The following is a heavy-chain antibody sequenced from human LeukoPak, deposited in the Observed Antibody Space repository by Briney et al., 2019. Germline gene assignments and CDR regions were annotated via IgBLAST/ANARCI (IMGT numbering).Heavy chain of an antibody. CDR3: ARYRYCTAGSCSLLTYFDY. D-gene: IGHD2-15*01. J-gene: IGHJ4*02. CDR1: GYTFTGYY. Sequence: ASVKVSCKASGYTFTGYYIHWVRQAPGQGLEWMGWINPKSGDTKYAQKFQGRVTMTRDTSISTAYMEVSRLRSDDTAVYYCARYRYCTAGSCSLLTYFDYWGQGSLVTVSS. V-gene: IGHV1-2*02. CDR2: INPKSGDT.